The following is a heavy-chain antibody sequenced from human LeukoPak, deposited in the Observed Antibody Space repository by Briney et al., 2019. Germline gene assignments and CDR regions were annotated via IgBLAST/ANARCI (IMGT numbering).Heavy chain of an antibody. D-gene: IGHD3-3*01. Sequence: SETLSLTCTFSGASISSSSFYWGWIRQPPGKGLEWIGNIFYSGSTYYSPSLKSRVTISVDTSKNQFSLKLSSVTAADTAVYYCARRGFGYWYFDPWGRGTLVTVSS. CDR1: GASISSSSFY. J-gene: IGHJ2*01. CDR2: IFYSGST. V-gene: IGHV4-39*01. CDR3: ARRGFGYWYFDP.